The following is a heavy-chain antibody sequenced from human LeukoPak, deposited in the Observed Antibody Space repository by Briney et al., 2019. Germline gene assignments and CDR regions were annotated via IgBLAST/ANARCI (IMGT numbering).Heavy chain of an antibody. Sequence: GRSLRLSCAASGFTFSSYGMHWVRQAPGKGLEWVAVISYDGSNKHYADSVKGRFTISRDNSKNTLYLQMNSLRAEDTAVYYCAKSLGPLGYCSSTSCHYYDYWGQGTLVTVSS. D-gene: IGHD2-2*01. CDR2: ISYDGSNK. V-gene: IGHV3-30*18. J-gene: IGHJ4*02. CDR3: AKSLGPLGYCSSTSCHYYDY. CDR1: GFTFSSYG.